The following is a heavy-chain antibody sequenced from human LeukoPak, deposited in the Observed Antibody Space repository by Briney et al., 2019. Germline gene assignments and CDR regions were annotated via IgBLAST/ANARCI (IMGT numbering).Heavy chain of an antibody. D-gene: IGHD6-25*01. J-gene: IGHJ3*02. CDR2: IYYSGRT. V-gene: IGHV4-59*08. CDR3: ARGIAARGAFDI. Sequence: SETLSLTCTVSGGSISSYYWSWIRQPPGKGLEWLGYIYYSGRTNYNPSLKSRVTISVDTSKNQFSLKLSSVTAADTAVYYCARGIAARGAFDIWGQGTMVTVSS. CDR1: GGSISSYY.